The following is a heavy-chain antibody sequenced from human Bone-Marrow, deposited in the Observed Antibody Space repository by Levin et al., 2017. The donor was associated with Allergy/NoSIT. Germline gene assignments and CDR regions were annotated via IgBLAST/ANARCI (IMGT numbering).Heavy chain of an antibody. J-gene: IGHJ4*02. CDR3: ARGAYSSGWEIYDY. CDR2: IWYDGSNK. Sequence: PGGSLRLSCAASGFTFSSYGMHWVRQAPGKGLEWVAVIWYDGSNKYYADSVKGRFTISRDNSKNTLYLQMNSLRAEDTAVYYCARGAYSSGWEIYDYWGQGTLVTVSS. CDR1: GFTFSSYG. V-gene: IGHV3-33*01. D-gene: IGHD6-19*01.